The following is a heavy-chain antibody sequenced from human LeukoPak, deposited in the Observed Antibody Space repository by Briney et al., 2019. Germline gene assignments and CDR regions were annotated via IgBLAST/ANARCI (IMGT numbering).Heavy chain of an antibody. V-gene: IGHV1-46*01. CDR3: ARDKGIAVAGKEDYFDY. Sequence: ASVKVSCKASGYTFTSYYIHWVRQAPGQGLEWMGIINPSGGSTSYAQKFQGRVTMTRDMSTSTVYMELSSLRSEDTAVYYCARDKGIAVAGKEDYFDYWGQGTLDTVSS. CDR2: INPSGGST. J-gene: IGHJ4*02. D-gene: IGHD6-19*01. CDR1: GYTFTSYY.